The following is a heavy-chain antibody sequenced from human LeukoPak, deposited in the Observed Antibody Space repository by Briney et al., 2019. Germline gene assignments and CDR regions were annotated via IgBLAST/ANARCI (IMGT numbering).Heavy chain of an antibody. J-gene: IGHJ3*02. Sequence: PSETLSLTCAVYGGSFSGYYWNWIRQPPGKGLEWIGEINHSGTTNYNPSLKSRDTISVDTSKNQFSLKLNSVTAADTAVYYCARRTTDSSGNYYGSFDIWGQGTMVTVSS. V-gene: IGHV4-34*01. CDR3: ARRTTDSSGNYYGSFDI. CDR1: GGSFSGYY. D-gene: IGHD3-22*01. CDR2: INHSGTT.